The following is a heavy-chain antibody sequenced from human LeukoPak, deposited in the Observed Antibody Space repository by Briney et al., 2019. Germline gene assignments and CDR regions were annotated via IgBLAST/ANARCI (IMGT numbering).Heavy chain of an antibody. CDR1: GYTFTSYD. J-gene: IGHJ5*02. D-gene: IGHD3-9*01. Sequence: ASVKVSCKASGYTFTSYDINWVRQATGQGLEWMGWMNPNSGNTGYAQKFQGRVTITADESTSTAYMELSSLRSEDTAVYYCAREMFADILTGYYSINGWFDPWGQGTLVTVSS. CDR3: AREMFADILTGYYSINGWFDP. V-gene: IGHV1-8*01. CDR2: MNPNSGNT.